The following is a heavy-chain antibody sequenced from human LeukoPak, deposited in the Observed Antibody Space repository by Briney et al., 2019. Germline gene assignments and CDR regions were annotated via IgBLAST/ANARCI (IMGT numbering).Heavy chain of an antibody. CDR2: INHRGST. CDR1: GESLSKYY. V-gene: IGHV4-34*01. Sequence: PSETLSLTCAVYGESLSKYYWTWIRQSPGKGLEWIGEINHRGSTNLNPSLKSRVTLSVDTSKHQFSLKLTSVTAADAAVYYCAGSVGSTDYWGQGTLVTVSS. J-gene: IGHJ4*02. CDR3: AGSVGSTDY. D-gene: IGHD1-26*01.